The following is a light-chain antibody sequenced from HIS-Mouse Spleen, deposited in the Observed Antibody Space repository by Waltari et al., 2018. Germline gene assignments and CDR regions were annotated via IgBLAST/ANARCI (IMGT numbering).Light chain of an antibody. CDR1: QSISSW. V-gene: IGKV1-5*03. CDR3: QQYNSYPYT. J-gene: IGKJ2*01. CDR2: KAS. Sequence: DIQMTQSPSTLSASVGDRVTITCRASQSISSWLAWYQQKPGKAPKLLIYKASSLDSGVPSRFSGSGAGTEFTLTISSLKPDDFATYYCQQYNSYPYTFGQGTKLEIK.